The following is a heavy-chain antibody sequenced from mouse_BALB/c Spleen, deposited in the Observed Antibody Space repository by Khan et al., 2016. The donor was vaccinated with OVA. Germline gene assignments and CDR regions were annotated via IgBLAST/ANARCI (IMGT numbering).Heavy chain of an antibody. CDR3: ARASCVGPVDY. J-gene: IGHJ4*01. Sequence: VQLQQSGAELVKPGASVKLSCTASGFNIKDTYMNWVKQRPEQGLEWIGKVDPASDNTIYDQQFQAKATLTADPSSNIAYLQLSSLTSEDTAVYYCARASCVGPVDYGGQGTAVTV. V-gene: IGHV14-3*02. CDR2: VDPASDNT. D-gene: IGHD3-3*01. CDR1: GFNIKDTY.